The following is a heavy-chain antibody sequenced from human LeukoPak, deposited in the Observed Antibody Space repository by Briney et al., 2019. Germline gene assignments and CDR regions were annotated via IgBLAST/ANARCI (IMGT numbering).Heavy chain of an antibody. CDR2: INPNSGAT. CDR1: GYTFTGYY. Sequence: GASVKVSCKASGYTFTGYYMHRVRQAPGQGLEWMGWINPNSGATNYAQKFQGRVTMTRDTSINTAYMELRRLRSDDTAVYYCAREPTSGSYYGTFDPWGQGTLVTVSS. CDR3: AREPTSGSYYGTFDP. D-gene: IGHD1-26*01. V-gene: IGHV1-2*02. J-gene: IGHJ5*02.